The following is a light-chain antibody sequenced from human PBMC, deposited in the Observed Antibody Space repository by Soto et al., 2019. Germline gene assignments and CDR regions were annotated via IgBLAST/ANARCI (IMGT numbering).Light chain of an antibody. CDR2: EVS. CDR3: SSYTSSNTLV. Sequence: QSVLTQPASVYGSPGQSITISCTGTSSDVGAYNYVSWYQQHPVKAPKLMIFEVSDRPSGVSNRFSGSKSGNTASLTISGLQAEYEAEYYCSSYTSSNTLVFCGGTKLTVL. V-gene: IGLV2-14*01. J-gene: IGLJ2*01. CDR1: SSDVGAYNY.